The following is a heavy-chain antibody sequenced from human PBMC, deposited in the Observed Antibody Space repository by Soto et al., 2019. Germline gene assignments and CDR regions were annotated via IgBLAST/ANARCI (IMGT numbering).Heavy chain of an antibody. Sequence: QVQLVQSGGEVKKPGASVKVSCKATGYTFTSFGISWVRQAPGQGLEWMGWISAYNGNTNYAQKLQGRVTMTTDTSTSTAYMEPRSLTSDDTAVYYCARDRSMYYGMDVLGQGSTFTFSS. D-gene: IGHD2-8*01. CDR2: ISAYNGNT. J-gene: IGHJ6*02. CDR1: GYTFTSFG. V-gene: IGHV1-18*01. CDR3: ARDRSMYYGMDV.